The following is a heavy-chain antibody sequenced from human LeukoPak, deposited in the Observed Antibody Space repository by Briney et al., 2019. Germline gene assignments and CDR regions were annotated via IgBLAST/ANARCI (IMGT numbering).Heavy chain of an antibody. D-gene: IGHD5/OR15-5a*01. V-gene: IGHV4-34*01. J-gene: IGHJ4*02. CDR1: GRSFSGYY. Sequence: ASETLSLTCAVYGRSFSGYYWSWIRQPPGKGLEWIGEINHSGSTNYNPSLKSRVTISVDTSKNQFSLKLSSVTAADTAVYYCARARRILRNGFDYWGQGTLVTVSS. CDR3: ARARRILRNGFDY. CDR2: INHSGST.